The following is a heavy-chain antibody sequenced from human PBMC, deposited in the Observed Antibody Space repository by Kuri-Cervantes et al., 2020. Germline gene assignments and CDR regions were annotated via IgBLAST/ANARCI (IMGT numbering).Heavy chain of an antibody. Sequence: GESLKISCAASGFTFSSFWMHWVRQAPGKGQVWVSRINSDGSTTNYADSVKGRFTITRDNAKYTMYLQMNSLRAEDTAVYYCARGRWELLYYGMDVWGQGTTVTVSS. V-gene: IGHV3-74*01. J-gene: IGHJ6*02. CDR1: GFTFSSFW. CDR2: INSDGSTT. CDR3: ARGRWELLYYGMDV. D-gene: IGHD1-26*01.